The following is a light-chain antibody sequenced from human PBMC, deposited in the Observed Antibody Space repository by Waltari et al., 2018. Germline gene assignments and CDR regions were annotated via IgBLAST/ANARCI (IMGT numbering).Light chain of an antibody. CDR3: TSYTSTNTVI. J-gene: IGLJ2*01. CDR2: DVT. V-gene: IGLV2-14*01. Sequence: QSALAQPASVSGSPGQSITIPCTGTSSEVGGCNFVSWYQQHPGKAPKLLIYDVTKWPSGVSHRFSGSKSGNTASLTISGLQAEDEADYYCTSYTSTNTVIFGGGTKVTVL. CDR1: SSEVGGCNF.